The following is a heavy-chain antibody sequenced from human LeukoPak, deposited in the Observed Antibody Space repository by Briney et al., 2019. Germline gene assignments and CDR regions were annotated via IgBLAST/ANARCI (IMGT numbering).Heavy chain of an antibody. CDR1: GYSFTSYW. J-gene: IGHJ5*02. CDR3: ARGGGYSGYVSWFDP. D-gene: IGHD5-12*01. Sequence: GESLKISCMGSGYSFTSYWIGWVRQMPGKGLEWMGIIYPGDSDTRYSPSFQGQVTISADKSISTAYLQWSSLKASDTAMYYCARGGGYSGYVSWFDPWGQGTLVTVSS. CDR2: IYPGDSDT. V-gene: IGHV5-51*01.